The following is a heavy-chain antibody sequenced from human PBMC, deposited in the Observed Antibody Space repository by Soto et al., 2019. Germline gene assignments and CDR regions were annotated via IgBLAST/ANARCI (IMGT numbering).Heavy chain of an antibody. D-gene: IGHD3-10*01. J-gene: IGHJ4*02. Sequence: EVQLLESGGGLVQPGGSLRLSCAASGFTFSSYAMSWVRQAPGKGLEWVSAISGSGGSTYYADSVKGRFTISRDNSKNTRYLQMSSLRAEDTAVYYCAKDGLGFGELPYSDYWGQGTLVTVSS. CDR3: AKDGLGFGELPYSDY. V-gene: IGHV3-23*01. CDR1: GFTFSSYA. CDR2: ISGSGGST.